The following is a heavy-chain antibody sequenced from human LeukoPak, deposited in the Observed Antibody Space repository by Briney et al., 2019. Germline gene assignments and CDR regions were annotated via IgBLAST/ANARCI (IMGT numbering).Heavy chain of an antibody. CDR1: RYTFTSYD. D-gene: IGHD6-6*01. CDR3: ARGLAARPQRYPGRPLYYYMDV. J-gene: IGHJ6*03. V-gene: IGHV1-8*01. CDR2: MNPNSGNT. Sequence: ASVKVSCKASRYTFTSYDINWVRQATGQGLEWMGWMNPNSGNTGYAQKLQGRVTMTRNTSISTAYMELSSMRSEDTAVYYCARGLAARPQRYPGRPLYYYMDVWGKGTTVTVSS.